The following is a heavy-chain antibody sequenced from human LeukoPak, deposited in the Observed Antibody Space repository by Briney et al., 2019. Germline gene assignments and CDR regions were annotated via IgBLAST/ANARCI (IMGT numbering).Heavy chain of an antibody. D-gene: IGHD2-15*01. CDR1: GFTFDVYG. V-gene: IGHV3-20*04. CDR3: ARDQQPRCSGGSCYSGAFDI. CDR2: INWNGGST. J-gene: IGHJ3*02. Sequence: GGSLRLSCAASGFTFDVYGMSWVRQAPGKGLEWVSGINWNGGSTGYADSVKGRFTISRDNAKNSLYLQMNSLRAEDTALYYCARDQQPRCSGGSCYSGAFDIWGQGTMVTVSS.